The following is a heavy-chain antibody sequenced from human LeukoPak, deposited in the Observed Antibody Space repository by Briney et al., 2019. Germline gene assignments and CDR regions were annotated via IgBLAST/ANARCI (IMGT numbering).Heavy chain of an antibody. V-gene: IGHV3-53*04. CDR1: GFTVSSKY. CDR2: IYSDDST. D-gene: IGHD3-10*01. Sequence: GGSLRLSCAASGFTVSSKYMSWVRQAPGKGLEWVSVIYSDDSTHYADSVKGRFTISRHNSKNTLYLQMNSLRAEDTAVYYCARGHGSGSSGPDYWGQGTLVTVSS. J-gene: IGHJ4*02. CDR3: ARGHGSGSSGPDY.